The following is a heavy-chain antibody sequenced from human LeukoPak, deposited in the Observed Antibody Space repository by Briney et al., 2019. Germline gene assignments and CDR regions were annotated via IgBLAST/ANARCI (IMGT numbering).Heavy chain of an antibody. V-gene: IGHV5-51*01. J-gene: IGHJ4*02. CDR2: IYPGESET. D-gene: IGHD4-17*01. Sequence: GESLKISCKGSGYTFTSYWIDWVRQMPGKGLEWMGIIYPGESETRYSPSFQGQVTISADKSITTVYLQWSSLKASDTAMYYCARLYGDYALDYWGQGTLVSVSS. CDR1: GYTFTSYW. CDR3: ARLYGDYALDY.